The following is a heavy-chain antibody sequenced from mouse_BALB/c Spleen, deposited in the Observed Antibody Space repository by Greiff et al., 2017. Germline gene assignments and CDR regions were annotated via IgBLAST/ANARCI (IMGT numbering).Heavy chain of an antibody. CDR2: ISSGGST. V-gene: IGHV5-6-5*01. Sequence: EVQLVESGGGLVKPGGSLKLSCAASGFTFSSYAMSWVRQTPEKRLEWVASISSGGSTYYPDSVKGRFTISRDNARNILYLQMSSLRSEDTAMYYCARIYDGYYFDYWGQGTTLTVSS. D-gene: IGHD2-3*01. J-gene: IGHJ2*01. CDR3: ARIYDGYYFDY. CDR1: GFTFSSYA.